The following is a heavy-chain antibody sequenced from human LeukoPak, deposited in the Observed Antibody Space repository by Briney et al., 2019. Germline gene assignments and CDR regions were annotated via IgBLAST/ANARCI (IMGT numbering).Heavy chain of an antibody. D-gene: IGHD6-19*01. CDR3: AKDLGSGWYLFEY. V-gene: IGHV3-23*01. J-gene: IGHJ4*02. Sequence: PGGSLRLSCAGSGFTFSSNAMSWVRQAPGKGLEWVSAISGGGGSTYYADSVKGRFTISRDDSKNTLYVQMNSLRAEDTAVYYCAKDLGSGWYLFEYWGQGTLVTVSS. CDR1: GFTFSSNA. CDR2: ISGGGGST.